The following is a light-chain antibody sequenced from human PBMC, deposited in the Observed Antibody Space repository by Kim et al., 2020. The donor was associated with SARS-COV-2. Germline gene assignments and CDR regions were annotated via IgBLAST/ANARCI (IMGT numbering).Light chain of an antibody. J-gene: IGLJ3*02. CDR3: LLLYTSTWV. Sequence: QAVVTQEPSLTVSPGGTVTLTCGSSTGAVNAAHFPYWFQQKPGQAPLTLIHDTSNRLPWTPARFSGSLVGGKAALTLSGAQPEDEADYYCLLLYTSTWVFGGGTKLTVL. V-gene: IGLV7-46*01. CDR1: TGAVNAAHF. CDR2: DTS.